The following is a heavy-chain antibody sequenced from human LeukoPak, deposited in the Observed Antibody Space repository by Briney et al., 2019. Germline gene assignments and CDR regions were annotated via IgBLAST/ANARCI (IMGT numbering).Heavy chain of an antibody. CDR2: INPNSGGT. CDR1: GYTFTGYY. Sequence: ASVKVSCXASGYTFTGYYMHWVRQAPGQGLEWMGWINPNSGGTNYAQKFQGRVTMTRDTSISTAYMELSRLRSDDTAVYYCARGKNVVVPAARNWFDPWGQGTLVTVSS. J-gene: IGHJ5*02. D-gene: IGHD2-2*01. CDR3: ARGKNVVVPAARNWFDP. V-gene: IGHV1-2*02.